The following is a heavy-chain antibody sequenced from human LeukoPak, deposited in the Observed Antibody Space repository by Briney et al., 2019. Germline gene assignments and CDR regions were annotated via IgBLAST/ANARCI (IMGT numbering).Heavy chain of an antibody. CDR3: ARGRYVTTRGGAAAGFLDY. CDR2: INHGGST. D-gene: IGHD6-13*01. CDR1: GGSFCGHY. J-gene: IGHJ4*02. Sequence: SETLSLTCAVSGGSFCGHYWNWIRQPPGKGLEWIGEINHGGSTNYNPSIKSRVTISVDTSQKQFSLRLSSVTAADTAVYYCARGRYVTTRGGAAAGFLDYWGQGTLVTVST. V-gene: IGHV4-34*01.